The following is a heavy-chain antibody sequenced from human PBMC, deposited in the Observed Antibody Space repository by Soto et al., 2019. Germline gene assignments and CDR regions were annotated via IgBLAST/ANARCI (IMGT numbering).Heavy chain of an antibody. CDR2: ISGSGGST. CDR1: GFTFSSYA. Sequence: GGSLRLSCAASGFTFSSYAMSWVRQAPGKGLEWVSAISGSGGSTYYADSVKGRFTISRDNSKNTLYLQMNSLRAEDTAVYYCAKWDLYDILTGYYGVDYWGQGTMVTVSS. D-gene: IGHD3-9*01. CDR3: AKWDLYDILTGYYGVDY. J-gene: IGHJ4*02. V-gene: IGHV3-23*01.